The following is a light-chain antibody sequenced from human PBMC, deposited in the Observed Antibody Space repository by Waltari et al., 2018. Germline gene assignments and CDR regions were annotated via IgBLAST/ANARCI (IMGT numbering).Light chain of an antibody. CDR2: AAS. Sequence: EIVLTHSPGTLSLSPGERATLSCRASQSVASWSLAWYQQKPGQAPRLLIYAASSRATGIPDRFSGSGYGTDFILTISRLEPEDFAVYYCQQYGRSPLTFGGGTKVEI. CDR3: QQYGRSPLT. V-gene: IGKV3-20*01. J-gene: IGKJ4*01. CDR1: QSVASWS.